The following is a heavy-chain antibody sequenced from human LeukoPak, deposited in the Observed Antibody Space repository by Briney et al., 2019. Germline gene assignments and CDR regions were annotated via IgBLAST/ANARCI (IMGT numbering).Heavy chain of an antibody. CDR1: GLTFSRYW. Sequence: PGRSLRLSCAVSGLTFSRYWMHWVRQSPGEGLVWVSRIDEHGSTTDSADSVEARSTIYRDNAKNTLYLQMTSLRLEDPAVYCARDVAGSGSHWGQGTLVTVSS. J-gene: IGHJ4*02. D-gene: IGHD3-10*01. V-gene: IGHV3-74*01. CDR2: IDEHGSTT. CDR3: ARDVAGSGSH.